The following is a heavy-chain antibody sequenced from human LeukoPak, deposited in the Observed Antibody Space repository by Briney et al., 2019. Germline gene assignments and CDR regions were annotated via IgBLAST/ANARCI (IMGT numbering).Heavy chain of an antibody. CDR1: GGSISSSSYY. D-gene: IGHD2-2*01. J-gene: IGHJ4*02. CDR3: ASGYLGYCSSTTCSNFDY. V-gene: IGHV4-39*01. CDR2: IYYSGST. Sequence: PSETLSLTCTVSGGSISSSSYYWGWIRQPPGKGLEWIGNIYYSGSTYYNPSLKSRVTISVDTSKNQLSLKLSSVTAADTAVYYCASGYLGYCSSTTCSNFDYWGQGTLVTVSS.